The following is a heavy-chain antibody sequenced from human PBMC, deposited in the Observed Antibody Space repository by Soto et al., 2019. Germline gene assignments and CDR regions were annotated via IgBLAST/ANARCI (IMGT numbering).Heavy chain of an antibody. J-gene: IGHJ4*02. CDR2: FNPTSGST. CDR3: AKVSVPSTPLWFDF. Sequence: ASVKVSCKASGYTFINYYIHWVRQAPGQGLEWMGIFNPTSGSTNYAQKFQGRVTLTMDTSTRTVYMELSSLRFDDTAVYYCAKVSVPSTPLWFDFWGQGNLVTVSS. V-gene: IGHV1-46*01. D-gene: IGHD2-15*01. CDR1: GYTFINYY.